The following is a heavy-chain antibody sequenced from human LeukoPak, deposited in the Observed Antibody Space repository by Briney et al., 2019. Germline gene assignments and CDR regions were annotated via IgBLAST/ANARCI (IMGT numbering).Heavy chain of an antibody. J-gene: IGHJ4*02. V-gene: IGHV4-34*01. CDR2: INHSGST. D-gene: IGHD2-2*01. Sequence: PSETLSLTCAVYGGSLSGYYWSWIRQPPGKGLEWIGEINHSGSTNYNPSLKSRVTISVDTSKNQFSLKLSSVTAADTAVYYCAGQYCSSTSCYVDYWGQGTLVTVSS. CDR3: AGQYCSSTSCYVDY. CDR1: GGSLSGYY.